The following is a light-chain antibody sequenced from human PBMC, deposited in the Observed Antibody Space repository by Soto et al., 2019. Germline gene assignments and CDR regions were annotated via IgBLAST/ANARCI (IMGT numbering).Light chain of an antibody. CDR3: CSYAGSSTFGVV. CDR1: SSDVGSYNL. CDR2: EVS. Sequence: QSALTQPASVSGSPGQSITISCTGTSSDVGSYNLVSWYQQHPGKAPKLMIYEVSKRPSGVSNRFSGSKSGNTASLTISGLQAEEEADYYCCSYAGSSTFGVVFGGGTKVTVL. V-gene: IGLV2-23*02. J-gene: IGLJ2*01.